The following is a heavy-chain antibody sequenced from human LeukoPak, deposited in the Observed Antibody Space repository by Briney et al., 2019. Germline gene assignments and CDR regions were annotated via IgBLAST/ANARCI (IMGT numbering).Heavy chain of an antibody. D-gene: IGHD6-19*01. CDR2: INPNSGGT. J-gene: IGHJ4*02. Sequence: GASVKVSCKASGYTFTGYYMHWARQAPGQGLEWMGWINPNSGGTNYAQKFQGRVTMTRDTSISTAYMELSRLRSDDTAVYYCARDPPTDSSGWYLWGQGTLVTVSS. CDR1: GYTFTGYY. CDR3: ARDPPTDSSGWYL. V-gene: IGHV1-2*02.